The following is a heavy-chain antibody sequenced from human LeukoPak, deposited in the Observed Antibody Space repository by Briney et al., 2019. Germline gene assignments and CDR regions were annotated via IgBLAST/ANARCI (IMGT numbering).Heavy chain of an antibody. D-gene: IGHD2-8*02. CDR2: IKQDGGET. CDR3: ARDSTGWQADSFDI. CDR1: GFTFCNHR. J-gene: IGHJ3*02. Sequence: GGSLRLSCVASGFTFCNHRMSWVRQAPGKGLEWVADIKQDGGETYYADFVRGRFTISRDNGKNSLYLQMNSLRVEDTAVYFCARDSTGWQADSFDIWGQGTKVTVSA. V-gene: IGHV3-7*01.